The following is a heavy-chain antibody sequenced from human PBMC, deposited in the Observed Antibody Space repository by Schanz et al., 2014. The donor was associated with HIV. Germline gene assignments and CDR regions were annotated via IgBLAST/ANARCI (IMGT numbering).Heavy chain of an antibody. J-gene: IGHJ4*02. CDR1: GYTFTGYF. V-gene: IGHV1-2*02. CDR2: INPNSGGT. CDR3: VSFGGGY. D-gene: IGHD3-16*01. Sequence: QVQLVQSGAEVKKPGASVKVSCKASGYTFTGYFIHWVRQAPGQGLEWMGGINPNSGGTKYAQKFQGRVTMTRDTSISTVYMDLNSLRSDDTAVYFCVSFGGGYWGQGTLVTVSS.